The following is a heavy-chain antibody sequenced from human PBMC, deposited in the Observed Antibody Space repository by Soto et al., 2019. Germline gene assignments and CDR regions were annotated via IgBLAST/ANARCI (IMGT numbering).Heavy chain of an antibody. V-gene: IGHV3-33*01. CDR3: ARDRRIGGWDGEAFDV. CDR2: IWYDGSNK. Sequence: GGSLRLSCAASGFTFSSYGMHWVRQAPGKGLEWVAVIWYDGSNKYYADSVKGRFTISRDNSKNTLYLQMNSLRAEDTAVYYCARDRRIGGWDGEAFDVWGQGTMVTVSS. CDR1: GFTFSSYG. D-gene: IGHD6-19*01. J-gene: IGHJ3*01.